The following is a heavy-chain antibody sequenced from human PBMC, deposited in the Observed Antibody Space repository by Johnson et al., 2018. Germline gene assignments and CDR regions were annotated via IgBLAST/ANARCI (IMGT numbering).Heavy chain of an antibody. Sequence: QVQLVQSGAEVKKPGASVNVSCKASGYTFTSYDINWVRQATGQGLEWMGWMNPNSGNTGYAQKFQGRVTMTRNTSISTAYIELSSLRSEDTGVYYCARGLGGSYYHYMDVWGKGTNVNVSS. J-gene: IGHJ6*03. CDR1: GYTFTSYD. D-gene: IGHD3-16*01. CDR2: MNPNSGNT. CDR3: ARGLGGSYYHYMDV. V-gene: IGHV1-8*01.